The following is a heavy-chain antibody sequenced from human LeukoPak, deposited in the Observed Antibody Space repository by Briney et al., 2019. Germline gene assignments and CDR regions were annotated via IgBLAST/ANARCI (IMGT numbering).Heavy chain of an antibody. CDR2: IDSDGSST. V-gene: IGHV3-74*01. Sequence: PGGSLRLSCAASGFTFSSYWLHWVRQAPGKGLVWVSRIDSDGSSTSYADSVKGRFTSSRDNAKNTEYLQMNSLRGEDTAVYYGARVRSSGLSYVDYWGQGTLVTVSS. D-gene: IGHD6-19*01. J-gene: IGHJ4*02. CDR3: ARVRSSGLSYVDY. CDR1: GFTFSSYW.